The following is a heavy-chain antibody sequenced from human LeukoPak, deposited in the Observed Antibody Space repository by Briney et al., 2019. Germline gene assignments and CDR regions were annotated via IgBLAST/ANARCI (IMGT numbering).Heavy chain of an antibody. J-gene: IGHJ5*02. D-gene: IGHD6-6*01. V-gene: IGHV3-30*02. Sequence: GGSLRLSCAASGFTFSSYGMHWVRQAPGKGLEWVAFIRYDGSNKYYADSVKGRFTISRDNSKNTLYLQMNSLSAEDTAVYYCAKDRRYSSSNWFDPWGQGTLVTVSS. CDR2: IRYDGSNK. CDR1: GFTFSSYG. CDR3: AKDRRYSSSNWFDP.